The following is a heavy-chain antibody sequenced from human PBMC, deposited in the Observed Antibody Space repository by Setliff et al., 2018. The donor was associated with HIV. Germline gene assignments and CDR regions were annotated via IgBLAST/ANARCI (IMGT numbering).Heavy chain of an antibody. CDR1: GFTFSSYR. CDR3: ASDDSNGNTDACDI. V-gene: IGHV3-7*05. Sequence: PGGSLRLSCAASGFTFSSYRMSWVRQAPGKGREWVAGIKQDGSKAYYMDTVKGRFTISRDNPKISLYLQMTSLRAEYTAVYYCASDDSNGNTDACDIWGQGTTVTVSS. J-gene: IGHJ3*02. CDR2: IKQDGSKA. D-gene: IGHD5-18*01.